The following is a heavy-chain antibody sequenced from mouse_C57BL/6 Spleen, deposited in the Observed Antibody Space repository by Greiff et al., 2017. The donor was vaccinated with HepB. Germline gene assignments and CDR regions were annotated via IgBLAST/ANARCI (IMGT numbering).Heavy chain of an antibody. CDR1: GYAFSSSW. CDR3: ARDGVVAHWDFDV. CDR2: IYPGDGDT. J-gene: IGHJ1*03. D-gene: IGHD1-1*01. Sequence: VQLQQSGPELVKPGASVKISCKASGYAFSSSWMNWVKQRPGKGLEWIGRIYPGDGDTNYTGKFKGKATLTADKSSSTAYMQLSSLTSEDSAVYCCARDGVVAHWDFDVWGTGTTVTVSS. V-gene: IGHV1-82*01.